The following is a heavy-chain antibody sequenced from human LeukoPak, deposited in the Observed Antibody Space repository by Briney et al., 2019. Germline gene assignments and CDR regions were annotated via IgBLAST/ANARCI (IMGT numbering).Heavy chain of an antibody. CDR1: GYTXTSYY. V-gene: IGHV1-46*01. CDR3: ARTFYDTLDSDAFDF. CDR2: INPSSGAT. Sequence: ASVKVSCKTSGYTXTSYYIHGVRQAPGQGLEWMGIINPSSGATNYAQKFQGRVTMTRDTSTSTAYMELRSLRSDDTAVYYCARTFYDTLDSDAFDFWGQGTMVIVSS. J-gene: IGHJ3*01. D-gene: IGHD2/OR15-2a*01.